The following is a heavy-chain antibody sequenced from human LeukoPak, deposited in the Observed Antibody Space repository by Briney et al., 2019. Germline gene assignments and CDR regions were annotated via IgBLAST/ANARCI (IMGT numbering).Heavy chain of an antibody. CDR3: ARDGDSSGYYVNFDY. Sequence: GGSLRLSCAASGFTFSSYSMNWVRQAPGKGLVWVSRINSDGSSTSYADSVKGRFTISRDNAKNTLYLEMNSLRAEDTAVYYCARDGDSSGYYVNFDYWGQGTLVTVSS. J-gene: IGHJ4*02. CDR1: GFTFSSYS. V-gene: IGHV3-74*01. CDR2: INSDGSST. D-gene: IGHD3-22*01.